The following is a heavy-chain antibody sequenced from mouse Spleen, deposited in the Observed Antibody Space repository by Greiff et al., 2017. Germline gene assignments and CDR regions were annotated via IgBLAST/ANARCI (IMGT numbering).Heavy chain of an antibody. D-gene: IGHD2-3*01. J-gene: IGHJ2*01. V-gene: IGHV5-9*04. CDR2: ISSGGGNT. CDR1: GFTFSSYT. Sequence: EVQVVESGGGLVKPGGSLKLSCAASGFTFSSYTMSWVRQTPAKRLEWVATISSGGGNTYYPDSVKGRFTISRDNARNTLYLQMSSLRSEDTAMYYCAREDLIYDGYWDYWGQGTTLTVSS. CDR3: AREDLIYDGYWDY.